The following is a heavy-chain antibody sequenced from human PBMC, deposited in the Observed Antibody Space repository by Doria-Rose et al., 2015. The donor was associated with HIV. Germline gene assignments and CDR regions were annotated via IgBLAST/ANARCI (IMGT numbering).Heavy chain of an antibody. Sequence: QITLKESGPVLVKPTETLTLTCTVSGVSLSSPGMGVSWIRQPPGKALEWLAHIFSDDERSYKPSLQSRLTISRRTSNSQVVVTMTDMDPVDTATYCCARLKSSRWYHNYYLDFWGQGPLIIVSA. CDR3: ARLKSSRWYHNYYLDF. CDR1: GVSLSSPGMG. J-gene: IGHJ4*02. V-gene: IGHV2-26*01. D-gene: IGHD6-13*01. CDR2: IFSDDER.